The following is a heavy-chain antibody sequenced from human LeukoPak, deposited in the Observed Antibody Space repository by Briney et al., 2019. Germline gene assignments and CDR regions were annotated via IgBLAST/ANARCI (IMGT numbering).Heavy chain of an antibody. CDR2: IVVGSGNT. CDR1: GFTFTSSA. V-gene: IGHV1-58*01. CDR3: AAPGKRQNWYFDL. Sequence: SVKVSCKASGFTFTSSAVQWVRQARGQRLEWIGWIVVGSGNTNYAQKFQERVTITRDMSTSTAYMELSSLRSEDTAVYYCAAPGKRQNWYFDLWGRGTLVTISS. J-gene: IGHJ2*01.